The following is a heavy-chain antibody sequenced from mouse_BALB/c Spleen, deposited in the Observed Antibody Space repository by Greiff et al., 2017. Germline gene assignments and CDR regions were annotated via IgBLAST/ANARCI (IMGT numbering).Heavy chain of an antibody. CDR1: GFTFSSFG. CDR2: ISSGSSTI. J-gene: IGHJ3*01. V-gene: IGHV5-17*02. CDR3: ARGDRFAY. Sequence: EVQRVESGGGLVQPGGSRKLSCAASGFTFSSFGMHWVRQAPEKGLEWVAYISSGSSTIYYADTVKGRFTISRDNPKNTLFLQMTSLRSEDTAMYYCARGDRFAYWGQGTLVTVSA.